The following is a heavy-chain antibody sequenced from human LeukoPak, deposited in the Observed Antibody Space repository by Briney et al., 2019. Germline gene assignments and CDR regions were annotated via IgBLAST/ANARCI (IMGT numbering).Heavy chain of an antibody. Sequence: PGGSLRLSCAASGFTFSSYAMSWVRQAPGKGLEWVANIKHNGDELNYVDSVEDRFTISRDNAKNSLYLHMTGLRAEDTAVYYCARELRTFDSWGQGTLVTVSS. D-gene: IGHD3-16*01. J-gene: IGHJ4*02. V-gene: IGHV3-7*01. CDR3: ARELRTFDS. CDR2: IKHNGDEL. CDR1: GFTFSSYA.